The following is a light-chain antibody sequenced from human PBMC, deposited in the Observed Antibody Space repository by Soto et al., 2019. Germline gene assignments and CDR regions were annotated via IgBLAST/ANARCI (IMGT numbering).Light chain of an antibody. V-gene: IGKV3-15*01. CDR1: QSVNSH. Sequence: EIVMTQSPATLSVSPGERATISCRASQSVNSHLAWYQQRPGQAPRLLIYGASTRATGVPARFSGRGYGTEFNLTINSRQSEDFAGYYCQQYNNWLWTFGQGTKVDI. J-gene: IGKJ1*01. CDR3: QQYNNWLWT. CDR2: GAS.